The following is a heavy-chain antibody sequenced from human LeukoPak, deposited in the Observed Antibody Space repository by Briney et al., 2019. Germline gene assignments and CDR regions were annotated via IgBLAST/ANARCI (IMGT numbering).Heavy chain of an antibody. V-gene: IGHV4-39*07. CDR3: ASRKLGNDY. J-gene: IGHJ4*02. Sequence: PSETLSLTCTVSGGSISTSNYYWGWIRQPPGKGLEWIGNIFYSGSTYYSPSLKSRVTMSADTSKNQFSLKLSSVTAADTAVYYCASRKLGNDYWGQGTLVTVSS. CDR2: IFYSGST. CDR1: GGSISTSNYY. D-gene: IGHD7-27*01.